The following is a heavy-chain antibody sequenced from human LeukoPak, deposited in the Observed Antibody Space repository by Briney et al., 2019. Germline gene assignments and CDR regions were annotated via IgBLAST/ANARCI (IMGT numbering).Heavy chain of an antibody. CDR2: MYTSGST. V-gene: IGHV4-61*02. Sequence: SETLSLTCTVSGGSISRGSYYWSWIRQPAGKGLEWIGRMYTSGSTNYNPSLKSRVTISVDTSKNQFSLKLSSVTAADTAVYYCARGTYCTNGVCYRAAYDYWGQGTLVTVSS. CDR3: ARGTYCTNGVCYRAAYDY. J-gene: IGHJ4*02. CDR1: GGSISRGSYY. D-gene: IGHD2-8*01.